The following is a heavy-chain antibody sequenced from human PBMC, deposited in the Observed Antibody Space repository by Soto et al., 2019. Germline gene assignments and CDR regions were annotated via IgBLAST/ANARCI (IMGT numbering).Heavy chain of an antibody. CDR3: ARDLRFEELYSSSRVAWFDP. D-gene: IGHD6-6*01. CDR1: GYTFTSYG. V-gene: IGHV1-18*01. J-gene: IGHJ5*02. CDR2: ISAYNGNT. Sequence: GASVKVSCKASGYTFTSYGISWVRQAPGQGLEWMGWISAYNGNTNYAQKLQGRVTMTTDTSTRTAYMELRSLRSDDTAVYYCARDLRFEELYSSSRVAWFDPWGQGNLVTASS.